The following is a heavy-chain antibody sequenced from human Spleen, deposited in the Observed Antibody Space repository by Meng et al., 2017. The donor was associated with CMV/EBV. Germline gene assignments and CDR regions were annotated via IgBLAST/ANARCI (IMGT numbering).Heavy chain of an antibody. D-gene: IGHD3-10*01. V-gene: IGHV3-48*03. Sequence: GESLKISCTASGFILSNYEMNWVRQAPGKGLEWISYIDRSGDITYYEDSVKGRFTISRDNAKNSLYLQMNSLRAEDTAVYYCARATNLLITMVRGVRNYAFDIWGQGTMVTVSS. CDR2: IDRSGDIT. CDR3: ARATNLLITMVRGVRNYAFDI. CDR1: GFILSNYE. J-gene: IGHJ3*02.